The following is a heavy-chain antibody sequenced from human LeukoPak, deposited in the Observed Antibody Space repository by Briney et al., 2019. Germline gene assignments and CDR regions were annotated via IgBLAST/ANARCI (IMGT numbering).Heavy chain of an antibody. CDR3: ARAEQLLHLDGYIDWFDP. CDR1: GGSISSYY. V-gene: IGHV4-59*01. Sequence: PSETLSLTCTVSGGSISSYYWSWIRQPPGKGLEWIGYIYYSGSTNYNPSPKSRVAISVDTSKNQFSLKLSSVTAADTAVYYCARAEQLLHLDGYIDWFDPWGQGTLVTVSS. CDR2: IYYSGST. D-gene: IGHD2-2*01. J-gene: IGHJ5*02.